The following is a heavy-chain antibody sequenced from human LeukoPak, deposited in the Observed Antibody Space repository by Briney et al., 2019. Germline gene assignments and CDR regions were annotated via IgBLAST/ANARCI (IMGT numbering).Heavy chain of an antibody. CDR1: GFTFSTYW. V-gene: IGHV3-7*01. CDR2: LRGDGSEK. Sequence: GGSLRLSCVASGFTFSTYWMNWVRQAPGKGLYWVANLRGDGSEKNYVDSVKGRFTISRDNAKNTLYLQMNSLRVEDTAVYYCATDVGVITDYWGQGTLVTVSS. D-gene: IGHD2-2*01. CDR3: ATDVGVITDY. J-gene: IGHJ4*02.